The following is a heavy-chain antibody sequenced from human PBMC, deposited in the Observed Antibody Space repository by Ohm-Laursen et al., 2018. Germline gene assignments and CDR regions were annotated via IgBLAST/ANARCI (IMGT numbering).Heavy chain of an antibody. J-gene: IGHJ2*01. CDR3: ARKLYYYDSGDKGYFDL. CDR1: GFTFDDYA. V-gene: IGHV3-9*01. D-gene: IGHD3-22*01. CDR2: ISWNSGSI. Sequence: SLRLSCSASGFTFDDYAMHWVRQAPGKGLEWVSGISWNSGSIGYADSVKGRFTISRDNAKNSLYLLMNSLRADDTAVYYCARKLYYYDSGDKGYFDLWGRGTLVTVSS.